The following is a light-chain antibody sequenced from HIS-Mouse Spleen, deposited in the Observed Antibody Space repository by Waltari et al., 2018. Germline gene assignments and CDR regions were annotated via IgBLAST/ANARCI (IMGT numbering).Light chain of an antibody. J-gene: IGLJ3*02. CDR1: SRDVGSYNL. Sequence: QSALTQPASVSGSPGQSITISCPGTSRDVGSYNLVPWYQQHPGKAPNLMIYEGSKRPSGVSNRFSGSKSGNTASLTISGLQAEDEADYYCCSYAGSSTWVFGGGTKLTVL. V-gene: IGLV2-23*01. CDR2: EGS. CDR3: CSYAGSSTWV.